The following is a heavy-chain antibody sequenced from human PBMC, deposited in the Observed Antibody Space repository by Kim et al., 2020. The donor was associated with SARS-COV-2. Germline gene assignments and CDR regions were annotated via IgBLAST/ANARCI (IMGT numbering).Heavy chain of an antibody. CDR2: IIPTFDTT. CDR3: ATSTEFYDSSGYFFDY. CDR1: GGTFINYG. D-gene: IGHD3-22*01. Sequence: VKVSCKASGGTFINYGFHWVRQAPGQGLEWMGGIIPTFDTTNYAQNFQGRVTITADESANTAYMELSSLRSEDTAVYYCATSTEFYDSSGYFFDYWGQGTLVTVSS. V-gene: IGHV1-69*01. J-gene: IGHJ4*02.